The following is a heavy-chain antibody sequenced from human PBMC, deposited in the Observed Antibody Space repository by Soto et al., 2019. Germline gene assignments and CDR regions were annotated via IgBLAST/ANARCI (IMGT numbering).Heavy chain of an antibody. Sequence: SETLSLTCTVSGGSISSYYWSWIRQPPGKGLEWIGYIYYSGSTNYNPSLKSRVTISVDTSKNQFSLKLSSVTAADTAVYYCAREAYSGYDNWFNPWGQETLVTVSS. CDR3: AREAYSGYDNWFNP. CDR2: IYYSGST. D-gene: IGHD5-12*01. J-gene: IGHJ5*02. CDR1: GGSISSYY. V-gene: IGHV4-59*01.